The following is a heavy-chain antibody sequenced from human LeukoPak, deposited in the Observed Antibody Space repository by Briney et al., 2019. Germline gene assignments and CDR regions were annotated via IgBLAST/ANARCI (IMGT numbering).Heavy chain of an antibody. CDR3: AKDSLAYCTSSSCFDFDF. V-gene: IGHV3-23*01. Sequence: GGSLRLSCAASGFTFNSYAMSWVRQAPGKELEGVSGISVAGSKRHYADSVKGRFTISRDNSKNTLYLQMNSLRAEDTALYYCAKDSLAYCTSSSCFDFDFWGQGALVTVSS. CDR2: ISVAGSKR. CDR1: GFTFNSYA. D-gene: IGHD2-2*01. J-gene: IGHJ4*02.